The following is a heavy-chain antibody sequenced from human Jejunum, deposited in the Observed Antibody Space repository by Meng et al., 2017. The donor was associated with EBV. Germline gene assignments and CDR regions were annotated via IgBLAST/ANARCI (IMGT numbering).Heavy chain of an antibody. J-gene: IGHJ4*02. CDR1: GFTFSTTW. CDR3: TATFHSDSSGRD. D-gene: IGHD3-22*01. V-gene: IGHV3-15*01. CDR2: IKSKIAGGTV. Sequence: EVQLVESXXGLVKXGGSIRLSCAASGFTFSTTWMAWVRQAPGKGLEWVGRIKSKIAGGTVDYAAPVIGRFSISRDDSKNTLYLQMNSLKTDDTAVYFCTATFHSDSSGRDWGQGPLVTVAS.